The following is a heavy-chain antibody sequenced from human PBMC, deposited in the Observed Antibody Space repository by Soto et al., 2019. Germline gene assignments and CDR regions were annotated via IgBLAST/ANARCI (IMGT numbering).Heavy chain of an antibody. Sequence: SETLSLTCTVSGGSISSGGYYWSWIRQHPGKGLEWIGYIYYSGSTYYNPSLKSRVTISVDTSKNQFSLKLSSVTAADTAVYYCAEVNYYYDSSGYSLGFDPWGQGTLVTVSS. CDR1: GGSISSGGYY. CDR2: IYYSGST. V-gene: IGHV4-31*03. CDR3: AEVNYYYDSSGYSLGFDP. D-gene: IGHD3-22*01. J-gene: IGHJ5*02.